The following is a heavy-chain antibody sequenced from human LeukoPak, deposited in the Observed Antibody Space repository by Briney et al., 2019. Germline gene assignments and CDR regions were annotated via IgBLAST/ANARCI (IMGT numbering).Heavy chain of an antibody. CDR1: GFTFSTFA. J-gene: IGHJ4*02. V-gene: IGHV3-23*01. D-gene: IGHD2-8*02. Sequence: PGGSLRLSCAASGFTFSTFAVIWVRQPPRKGLEWVSSIFPSGGEIHYADSVRGRFTISRDNSKSTLSLQMNSLRAEDTAIYYCATYRQVLLPFESWGQGTLVTVSS. CDR3: ATYRQVLLPFES. CDR2: IFPSGGEI.